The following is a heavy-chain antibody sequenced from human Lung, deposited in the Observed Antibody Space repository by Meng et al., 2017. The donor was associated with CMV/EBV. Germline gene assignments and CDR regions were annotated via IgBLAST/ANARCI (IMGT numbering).Heavy chain of an antibody. J-gene: IGHJ3*02. CDR1: GGSISSSSYY. Sequence: SETLSLTCTVSGGSISSSSYYWGWIRQPPGKGLEWIGSIYYSGSTYYNPSLKSRVTISVDTSKNQFSLKLSSVTAADTAVYYCARQRPVLDAFDIWGQGTMVTVS. V-gene: IGHV4-39*01. CDR3: ARQRPVLDAFDI. CDR2: IYYSGST. D-gene: IGHD3-3*01.